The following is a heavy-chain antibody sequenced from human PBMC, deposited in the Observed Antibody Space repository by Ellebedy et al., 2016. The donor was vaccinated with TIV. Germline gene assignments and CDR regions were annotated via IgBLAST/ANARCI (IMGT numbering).Heavy chain of an antibody. CDR2: ISYSGST. CDR3: ARHPPWLYYFDY. D-gene: IGHD5-24*01. CDR1: GGSISSSNW. Sequence: SETLSLTCAVSGGSISSSNWWSWVRQPPGKGLEWIGTISYSGSTFYNPSLESRVTISVDTSKNQFSLKLSSVTAADTAVYYCARHPPWLYYFDYWGQGTLVTVSS. J-gene: IGHJ4*02. V-gene: IGHV4-39*01.